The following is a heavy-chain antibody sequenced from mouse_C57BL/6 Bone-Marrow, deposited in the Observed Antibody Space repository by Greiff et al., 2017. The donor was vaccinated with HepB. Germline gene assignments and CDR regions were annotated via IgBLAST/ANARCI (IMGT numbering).Heavy chain of an antibody. CDR2: IDPSDSYT. J-gene: IGHJ2*01. Sequence: QVQLQQPGAELVMPGASVKLSCKASGYTFTSYWMHWVKQRPGQGLEWIGEIDPSDSYTNYNQKFKGKSTLTVDKSSSTAYMQLSSLTSEDSAVYYCARKYYGSSPLWFDYWGQGTTLTVSS. CDR3: ARKYYGSSPLWFDY. D-gene: IGHD1-1*01. V-gene: IGHV1-69*01. CDR1: GYTFTSYW.